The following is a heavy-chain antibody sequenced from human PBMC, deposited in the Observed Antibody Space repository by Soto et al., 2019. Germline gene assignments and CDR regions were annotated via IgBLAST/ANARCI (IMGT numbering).Heavy chain of an antibody. D-gene: IGHD3-10*01. V-gene: IGHV3-30*18. CDR2: ISYDGSNK. J-gene: IGHJ6*02. CDR1: GFTFSSYG. CDR3: AKEGGYYGSGGYSVGENYYGMDV. Sequence: QVQLVESGGGVVQPGRSLRLSCAASGFTFSSYGMHWVRQAPGKGLEWVAVISYDGSNKYYADSVKGRFTISRDNSKNTVYLQMNSLRAEDTAVYYCAKEGGYYGSGGYSVGENYYGMDVWGQGTTVTVSS.